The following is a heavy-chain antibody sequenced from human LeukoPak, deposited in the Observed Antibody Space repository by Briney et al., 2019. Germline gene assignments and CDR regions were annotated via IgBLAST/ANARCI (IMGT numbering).Heavy chain of an antibody. CDR3: ARARSSGWSQNWLDP. J-gene: IGHJ5*02. CDR2: IYYSGST. D-gene: IGHD6-19*01. CDR1: GGSISSGGYY. V-gene: IGHV4-31*03. Sequence: PSQTLSLTCTVSGGSISSGGYYWSWIRQHPGKGLEWIGYIYYSGSTYYNPSLKSRVTISVDTSKNQFSLKLSSVTASDTAVYYCARARSSGWSQNWLDPWGQGTLVTVSS.